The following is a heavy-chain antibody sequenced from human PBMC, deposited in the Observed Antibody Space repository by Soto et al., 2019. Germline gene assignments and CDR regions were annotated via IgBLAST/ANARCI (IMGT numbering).Heavy chain of an antibody. Sequence: SVKVSCKASGGTFSSYAISWVRQAPGQGLEWMGGIIPIFGTANYAQKFLGRVTITADKSTSTAYMELSSLRSEDTAVYYCARALVGIVVVPDAIAGHDYYYYGMDVWGQGTTVTVSS. CDR3: ARALVGIVVVPDAIAGHDYYYYGMDV. V-gene: IGHV1-69*06. CDR1: GGTFSSYA. CDR2: IIPIFGTA. J-gene: IGHJ6*02. D-gene: IGHD2-2*03.